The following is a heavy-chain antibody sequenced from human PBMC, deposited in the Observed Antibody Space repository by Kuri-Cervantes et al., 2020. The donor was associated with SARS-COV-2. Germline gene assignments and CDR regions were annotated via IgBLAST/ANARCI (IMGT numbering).Heavy chain of an antibody. Sequence: SLRLXXAASGXXXDDXAXXXVRXAPGKGLEWXXXISXXSGXXXXAXSVKGRXXXSRDNAKNSLYXXMNSLRAEDTALXYCAKXMGTIFGVVXGVGYGMDVWGQGTTVTVSS. J-gene: IGHJ6*02. CDR1: GXXXDDXA. V-gene: IGHV3-9*01. CDR3: AKXMGTIFGVVXGVGYGMDV. D-gene: IGHD3-3*01. CDR2: ISXXSGXX.